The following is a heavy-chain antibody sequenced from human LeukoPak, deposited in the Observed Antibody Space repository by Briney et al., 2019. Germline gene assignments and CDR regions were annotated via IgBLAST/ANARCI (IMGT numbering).Heavy chain of an antibody. J-gene: IGHJ5*02. D-gene: IGHD6-13*01. Sequence: SETLSLTCTVSGGSISSYYWSWIRQPPGKGLEWIGYIYYSGSTNYNPSLKSRVTISVDTSKNQFSLKLSSVTAADTAVYYCARVDIAAAGTNRFDPWGQGTLVTVSS. V-gene: IGHV4-59*01. CDR2: IYYSGST. CDR3: ARVDIAAAGTNRFDP. CDR1: GGSISSYY.